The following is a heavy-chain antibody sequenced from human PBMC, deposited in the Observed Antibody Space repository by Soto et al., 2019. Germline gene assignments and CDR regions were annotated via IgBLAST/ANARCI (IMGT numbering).Heavy chain of an antibody. CDR2: IKRKTDGGTA. D-gene: IGHD3-3*01. Sequence: EVQLVEYGGGLAKPGGSLRLSCVASEFPFGNAWMSWVRQAPGKGLEWVGRIKRKTDGGTADYAAPVRGRFTISRDDSKNTLYLQMNSLKTEDTGVYFCATTTPSDVWGGSSTGGFHPWGQGTLVTVSS. CDR3: ATTTPSDVWGGSSTGGFHP. J-gene: IGHJ5*02. CDR1: EFPFGNAW. V-gene: IGHV3-15*05.